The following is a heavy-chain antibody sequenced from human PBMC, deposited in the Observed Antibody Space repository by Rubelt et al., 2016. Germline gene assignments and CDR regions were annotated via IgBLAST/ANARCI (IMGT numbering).Heavy chain of an antibody. CDR3: ARDPDPLLGEDY. V-gene: IGHV3-21*01. J-gene: IGHJ4*02. Sequence: EVQLVESGGGLVKPGGSLRLSCAASGFAFSSYSMNWVRQAPGKGLEWVSSISSSSSYIYYADSVKGRFTISRDDAKNSLYLQMNSLRAEDTAVYYCARDPDPLLGEDYWGQGTLVTVSS. CDR2: ISSSSSYI. D-gene: IGHD3-16*01. CDR1: GFAFSSYS.